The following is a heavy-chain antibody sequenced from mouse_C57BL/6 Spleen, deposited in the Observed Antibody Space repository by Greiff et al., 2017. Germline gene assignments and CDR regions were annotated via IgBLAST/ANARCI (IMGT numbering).Heavy chain of an antibody. Sequence: QVQLQQPGAELVRPGSSVKLSCKASGYTFTSYWMHWVKQRPIQGLEWIGNIDPSDSETHYNQKFKDKATLTVDKSSSTAYMQLSSLTSEDSAVYYCARSGNYEGVGYFDVWGTGTTVTVSS. CDR1: GYTFTSYW. CDR3: ARSGNYEGVGYFDV. CDR2: IDPSDSET. J-gene: IGHJ1*03. D-gene: IGHD2-1*01. V-gene: IGHV1-52*01.